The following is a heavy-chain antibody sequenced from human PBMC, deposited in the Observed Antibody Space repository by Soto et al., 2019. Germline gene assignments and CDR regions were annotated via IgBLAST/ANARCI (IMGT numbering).Heavy chain of an antibody. V-gene: IGHV4-30-4*01. Sequence: QVQLQESGPGLVKPSQTLSLTCTVSGDSISSNTNYWSWIRQPPGEGLEWIGFISYSGTTSYSPSLKSRVPXXLXPSKNPFSLSLSSVTATDTAVYYCARGRGYSYGLDPWGQGTLVTVSS. CDR2: ISYSGTT. CDR1: GDSISSNTNY. CDR3: ARGRGYSYGLDP. D-gene: IGHD5-18*01. J-gene: IGHJ5*02.